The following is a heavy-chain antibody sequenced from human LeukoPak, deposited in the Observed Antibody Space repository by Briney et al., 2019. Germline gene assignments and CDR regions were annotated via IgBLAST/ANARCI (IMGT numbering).Heavy chain of an antibody. CDR2: IYSGGST. Sequence: GGSLRLSCAASGFTVSSNYMSWVRQAPGKGLEWVSVIYSGGSTYYADSVKGRFTISRDNSKNTLYLQMNSLRAEDTAVYYCTTDYGADPFGVVRDAFDIWGQGTMVTVSS. D-gene: IGHD3-3*01. J-gene: IGHJ3*02. CDR3: TTDYGADPFGVVRDAFDI. V-gene: IGHV3-53*01. CDR1: GFTVSSNY.